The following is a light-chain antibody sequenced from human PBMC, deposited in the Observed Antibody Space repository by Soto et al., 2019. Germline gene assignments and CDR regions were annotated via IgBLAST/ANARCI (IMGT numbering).Light chain of an antibody. Sequence: DIQMTQSPSTLSGYVGDRVTITCRASQSIGRFLAWYQHQPGKAPKLLIYDASTLESGVPSRFSGTGSGTEFTFSITSLQPEDFGTYYCQQCYRVWTFGQVTRVDI. CDR3: QQCYRVWT. CDR2: DAS. J-gene: IGKJ1*01. V-gene: IGKV1-5*01. CDR1: QSIGRF.